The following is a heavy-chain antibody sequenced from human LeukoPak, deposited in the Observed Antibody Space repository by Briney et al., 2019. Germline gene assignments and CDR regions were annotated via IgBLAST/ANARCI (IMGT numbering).Heavy chain of an antibody. CDR2: ISSSSSYI. CDR3: AGPMGPAAVFGFDY. J-gene: IGHJ4*02. V-gene: IGHV3-21*01. Sequence: GGSPRLSCAASGFNFSSYWMSWVRQAPGKGLEWVSSISSSSSYIYYADSVKGRFTISRDNAKKSLYLQMNSLRAEDTAVYYCAGPMGPAAVFGFDYWGQGTLVTVSS. D-gene: IGHD2-2*01. CDR1: GFNFSSYW.